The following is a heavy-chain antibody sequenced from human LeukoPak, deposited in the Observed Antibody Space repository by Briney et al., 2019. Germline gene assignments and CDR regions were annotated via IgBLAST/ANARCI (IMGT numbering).Heavy chain of an antibody. CDR1: GDSISSGGYY. V-gene: IGHV4-30-2*01. J-gene: IGHJ3*02. Sequence: SETLSLTCTVSGDSISSGGYYWSWIRQPPGKGLEWIGYIYHSGSTYYNPSLKSRVTISVDRSKNQFSLKLSSVTAADTAVYYCATRTSGVVDAFDIWGQGTMVTVSS. CDR3: ATRTSGVVDAFDI. CDR2: IYHSGST. D-gene: IGHD3-3*01.